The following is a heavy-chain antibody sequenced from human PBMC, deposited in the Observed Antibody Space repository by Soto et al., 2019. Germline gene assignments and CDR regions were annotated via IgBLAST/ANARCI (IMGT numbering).Heavy chain of an antibody. D-gene: IGHD6-19*01. V-gene: IGHV3-74*01. Sequence: GSLLLSCGASGFTFRDSWMHWVRQAPGKGLVWVSLVNDYDTYINYADSVKVRFTISRDNATNTLYLQMNSLGAEDTAVYYFARVAVVTRGIDYWGQGTMVTVS. CDR1: GFTFRDSW. CDR2: VNDYDTYI. J-gene: IGHJ4*02. CDR3: ARVAVVTRGIDY.